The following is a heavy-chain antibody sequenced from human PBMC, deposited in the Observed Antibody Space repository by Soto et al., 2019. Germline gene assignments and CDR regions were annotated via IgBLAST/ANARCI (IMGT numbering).Heavy chain of an antibody. D-gene: IGHD3-22*01. V-gene: IGHV1-69*12. J-gene: IGHJ6*02. CDR1: GGTFSSYA. CDR3: ARGSDSSGYYGDYYGMDV. Sequence: QVQLVQSGAEVKKPGSSVKVSCKASGGTFSSYAISWVRQAPGQGLEWMGGIIPIFGTANYARKLQGRVTITGDESTHTAYMELRSLRSEDTAVYYCARGSDSSGYYGDYYGMDVWGQGTTVTVSS. CDR2: IIPIFGTA.